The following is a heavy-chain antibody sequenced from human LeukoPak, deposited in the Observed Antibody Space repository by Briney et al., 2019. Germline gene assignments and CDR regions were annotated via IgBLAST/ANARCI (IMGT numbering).Heavy chain of an antibody. CDR3: ARDKGDGYLRGAFDI. D-gene: IGHD5-24*01. J-gene: IGHJ3*02. V-gene: IGHV3-53*01. CDR2: IYSGGST. Sequence: GGSLRLSCAASGFTVSSNYMSWVRQAPGKGLEWVSVIYSGGSTYYADSVKGRSTISRDNSKNTLYLQMNSLRAEDTAVYYCARDKGDGYLRGAFDIWGQGTMVTVSS. CDR1: GFTVSSNY.